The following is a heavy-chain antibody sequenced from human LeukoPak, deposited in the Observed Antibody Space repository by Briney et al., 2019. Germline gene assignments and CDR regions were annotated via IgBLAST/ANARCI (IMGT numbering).Heavy chain of an antibody. CDR2: IINSFIAT. V-gene: IGHV3-48*04. Sequence: GGSLKLSCEASGFTFSSYSMSWVRQAPGKGLEWVGYIINSFIATTYADSEKGRVTISRVNARDSMYLKMNSLRAEDTAVYYCSREGATSFGVGISDYYYDMDVWGKGTTVTVSS. D-gene: IGHD3-3*01. J-gene: IGHJ6*03. CDR1: GFTFSSYS. CDR3: SREGATSFGVGISDYYYDMDV.